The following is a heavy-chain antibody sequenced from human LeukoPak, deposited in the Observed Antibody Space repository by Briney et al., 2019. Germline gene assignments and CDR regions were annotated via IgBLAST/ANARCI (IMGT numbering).Heavy chain of an antibody. CDR2: IYPGDSDT. V-gene: IGHV5-51*01. D-gene: IGHD6-19*01. Sequence: GESLKISCKASGYSFTSYWIGWVRQMPGKGLERMGIIYPGDSDTRYSPSFQGQVTISADKSISTAYLQWSSLKASDTAMYYCARQIAVAGTWDFDYWGQGTLVTVSS. J-gene: IGHJ4*02. CDR1: GYSFTSYW. CDR3: ARQIAVAGTWDFDY.